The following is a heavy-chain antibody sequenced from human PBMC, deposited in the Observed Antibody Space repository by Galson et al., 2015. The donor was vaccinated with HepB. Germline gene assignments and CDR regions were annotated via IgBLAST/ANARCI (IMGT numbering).Heavy chain of an antibody. CDR2: INPNSGGT. Sequence: SVKVSCKASGYTFTGYYMHWVRQAPGQGLEWMGWINPNSGGTNYAQKFQGWVTMTRDTSISTAYMELSRLRSDDTAVYYCARERGRYSYGYYGMDVWGQGTTVTVSS. V-gene: IGHV1-2*04. CDR1: GYTFTGYY. J-gene: IGHJ6*02. D-gene: IGHD5-18*01. CDR3: ARERGRYSYGYYGMDV.